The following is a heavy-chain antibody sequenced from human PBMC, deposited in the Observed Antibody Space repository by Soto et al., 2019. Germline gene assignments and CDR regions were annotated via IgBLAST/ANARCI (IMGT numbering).Heavy chain of an antibody. J-gene: IGHJ4*02. CDR3: ARDRSPFYYDSSGYYFYFDY. CDR1: GGTFSSYA. Sequence: ASVKVSCKASGGTFSSYAISWVRQAPGQGLEWMGGIIPIFGTANYAQKFQGRVTITADESTSTAYMELSSLRSEDTAVYYCARDRSPFYYDSSGYYFYFDYWGQGTLVTVSS. V-gene: IGHV1-69*13. D-gene: IGHD3-22*01. CDR2: IIPIFGTA.